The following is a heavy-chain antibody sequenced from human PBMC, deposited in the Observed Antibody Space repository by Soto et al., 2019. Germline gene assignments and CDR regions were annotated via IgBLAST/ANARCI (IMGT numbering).Heavy chain of an antibody. V-gene: IGHV3-33*01. CDR1: GFTFSSYG. CDR3: AIDDGDGLYAASASAYGMDV. D-gene: IGHD2-15*01. Sequence: GESLKISCAASGFTFSSYGMHWVRQAPGKGLEWVAVIWYDGSNKYYADSVKGRFTISRDNSKNTLYLQMNSLRAEDTAVYYCAIDDGDGLYAASASAYGMDVWGQGPTVTVSS. J-gene: IGHJ6*02. CDR2: IWYDGSNK.